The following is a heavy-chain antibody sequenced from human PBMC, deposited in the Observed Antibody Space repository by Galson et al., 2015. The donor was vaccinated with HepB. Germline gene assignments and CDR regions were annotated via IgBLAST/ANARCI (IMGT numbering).Heavy chain of an antibody. CDR3: ATPVGYEILTGLFN. J-gene: IGHJ4*02. CDR1: GYSLTELS. Sequence: SVKVSCKVSGYSLTELSMHWVRQAPGKGLEWMGGFDAEEGKTIYAQKFQGRVTMTEDAYSDTAYMEVSSLRSDDTAAYYCATPVGYEILTGLFNWGQGTLVTVSS. D-gene: IGHD3-9*01. CDR2: FDAEEGKT. V-gene: IGHV1-24*01.